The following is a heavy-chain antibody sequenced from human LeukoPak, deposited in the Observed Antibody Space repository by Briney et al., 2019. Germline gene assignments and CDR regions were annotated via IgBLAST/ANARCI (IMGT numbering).Heavy chain of an antibody. V-gene: IGHV4-59*01. J-gene: IGHJ3*02. CDR1: GGSISSYY. CDR3: ARSRSGYSYDHAAFDI. Sequence: SEALSLTCTVSGGSISSYYWSWIRQPPGKGLEWIAYIDYRGSTTYNPSLKSRVTISVDTSRNQFSLKLSSVTAADTAVYYCARSRSGYSYDHAAFDIWGQGTMVTVSS. D-gene: IGHD5-18*01. CDR2: IDYRGST.